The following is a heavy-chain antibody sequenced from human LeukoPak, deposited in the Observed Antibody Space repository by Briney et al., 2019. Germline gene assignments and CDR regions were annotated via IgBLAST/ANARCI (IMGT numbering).Heavy chain of an antibody. J-gene: IGHJ4*02. Sequence: PSETLSLTCTVPGGSISSSSYYWGWIRQPPGKGLEWIGSIYYSGSTYYNPSLKSRVTISVDTSKNQFSLKLSSVTAADTAVYYCARALAAADDYWGQGTLVTVSS. CDR1: GGSISSSSYY. V-gene: IGHV4-39*07. CDR2: IYYSGST. CDR3: ARALAAADDY. D-gene: IGHD6-13*01.